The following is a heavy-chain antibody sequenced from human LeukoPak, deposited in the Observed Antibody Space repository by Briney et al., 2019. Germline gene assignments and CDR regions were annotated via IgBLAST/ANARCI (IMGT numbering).Heavy chain of an antibody. V-gene: IGHV4-39*07. CDR2: IYYSGST. Sequence: SETLSLTCTVSGGSISSSSYYWGWIRQPPGKGLEWIGSIYYSGSTYYNPSLKSRVTISVDTSKNQFSLKLSSVTAADTAMYYCARVSCSGGSCYYYFDYWGQGTLVTVSS. J-gene: IGHJ4*02. CDR1: GGSISSSSYY. D-gene: IGHD2-15*01. CDR3: ARVSCSGGSCYYYFDY.